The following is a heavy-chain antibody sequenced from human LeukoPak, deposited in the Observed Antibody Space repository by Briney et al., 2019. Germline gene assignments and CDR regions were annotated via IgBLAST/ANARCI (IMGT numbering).Heavy chain of an antibody. V-gene: IGHV1-69*05. Sequence: ASVKVSCKASGGTFSSYAISWVRQAPGQGLEWMGGIIPIFGTANYAQKFQGRVTMTTDTSTSTAYMELRSLRSDDTAVYYCARVVPRSSSWSPNWFDPWGQGTLVTVSS. D-gene: IGHD6-13*01. J-gene: IGHJ5*02. CDR1: GGTFSSYA. CDR3: ARVVPRSSSWSPNWFDP. CDR2: IIPIFGTA.